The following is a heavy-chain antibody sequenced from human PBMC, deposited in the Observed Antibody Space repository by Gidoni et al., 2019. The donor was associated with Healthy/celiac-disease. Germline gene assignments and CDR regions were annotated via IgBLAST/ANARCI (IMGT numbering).Heavy chain of an antibody. Sequence: QVQLVQSVAEVKKPGSSVKVSCQASGGTFSSYAISWVRQAPGQGLDWMGGIIPILGTANYAQKCQGRVTITADESTSTAYMELSSLRSEDTAVYYCARCTLEEEVSRDYWGQGTLVTVSA. CDR2: IIPILGTA. CDR3: ARCTLEEEVSRDY. CDR1: GGTFSSYA. J-gene: IGHJ4*02. V-gene: IGHV1-69*01. D-gene: IGHD3-16*01.